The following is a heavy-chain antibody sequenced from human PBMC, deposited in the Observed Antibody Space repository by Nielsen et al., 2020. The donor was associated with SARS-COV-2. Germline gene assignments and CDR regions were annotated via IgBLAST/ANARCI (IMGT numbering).Heavy chain of an antibody. J-gene: IGHJ2*01. V-gene: IGHV3-11*05. D-gene: IGHD6-19*01. CDR1: GFTFSDYY. CDR2: MSGSSCYI. Sequence: GESLKISCAASGFTFSDYYMSWIRQAPGKGLEWVAQMSGSSCYIHYADSVKGRYTISKDSAKNSLYLQMNSLRAEDTAVYYCARVAGTPPVSYSYFDLWGRGTLVTVSS. CDR3: ARVAGTPPVSYSYFDL.